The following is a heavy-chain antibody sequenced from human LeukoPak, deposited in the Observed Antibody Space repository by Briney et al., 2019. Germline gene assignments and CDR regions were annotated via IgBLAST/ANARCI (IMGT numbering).Heavy chain of an antibody. J-gene: IGHJ1*01. CDR1: GYTFTSYD. CDR2: MNPNSGNT. Sequence: ASVKVSCKASGYTFTSYDINWVRQATGQGLEWMGWMNPNSGNTGYAQKFQGRVTMTRNTSMSTAYMELSSLRSEDTAVYYCASPGEYYYDSSGYYKYFQHWGQGTLVTVSS. V-gene: IGHV1-8*01. D-gene: IGHD3-22*01. CDR3: ASPGEYYYDSSGYYKYFQH.